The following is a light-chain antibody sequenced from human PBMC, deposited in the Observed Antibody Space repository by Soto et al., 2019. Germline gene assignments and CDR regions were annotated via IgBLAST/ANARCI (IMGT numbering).Light chain of an antibody. CDR3: KQYNSYWT. CDR2: DAS. J-gene: IGKJ1*01. Sequence: IQLTQSPSTLSASLGDTVTMTCRASQSISRWLSLYQQKAGKAPKLLIYDASTLQSGVASRFSGSMSGTEFTLTITGLQPDDSATYYCKQYNSYWTFGPGTKVDIK. CDR1: QSISRW. V-gene: IGKV1-5*01.